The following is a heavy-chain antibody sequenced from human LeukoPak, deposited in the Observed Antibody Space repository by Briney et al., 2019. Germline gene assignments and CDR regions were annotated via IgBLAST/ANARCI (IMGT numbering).Heavy chain of an antibody. J-gene: IGHJ3*02. Sequence: GGSLRLSCAASGFTFSSYWMSWVRQAPGKGLEWVANIKQDGSEKYYVDSVKGRFTISKDNAKNSLYLQMNSLRAEDTAVYYCARDLWEGELPPDAFDIWGQGTMVTVSS. CDR2: IKQDGSEK. CDR3: ARDLWEGELPPDAFDI. CDR1: GFTFSSYW. V-gene: IGHV3-7*03. D-gene: IGHD1-26*01.